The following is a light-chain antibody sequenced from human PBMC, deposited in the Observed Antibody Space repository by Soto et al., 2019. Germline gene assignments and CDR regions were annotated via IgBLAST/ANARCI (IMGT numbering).Light chain of an antibody. CDR3: SSYAGRYTYV. Sequence: QSALTQPRSVSGSPGQSVTISCTGTSSDVGGYNYVSWYQQHPGKAPKLMIYDVSKRPSGVPDRFSGSKSGNTASLTISGLRAEDEADYFCSSYAGRYTYVFGTGTKLTVL. V-gene: IGLV2-11*01. CDR1: SSDVGGYNY. J-gene: IGLJ1*01. CDR2: DVS.